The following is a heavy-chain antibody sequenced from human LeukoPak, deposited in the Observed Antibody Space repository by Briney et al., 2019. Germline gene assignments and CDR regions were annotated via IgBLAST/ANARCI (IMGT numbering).Heavy chain of an antibody. CDR2: ISSSSSTI. V-gene: IGHV3-48*01. J-gene: IGHJ4*02. CDR1: GFTFSSYS. D-gene: IGHD3-3*01. CDR3: ARELTIFGVVTYFDY. Sequence: GGSLRLSCAASGFTFSSYSMNWVRQAPGKGLEWVSYISSSSSTIYYADSVKGRFTISRDNAKNSLYLQMNSLRAEDTAVYYCARELTIFGVVTYFDYWGQGTLVTVSS.